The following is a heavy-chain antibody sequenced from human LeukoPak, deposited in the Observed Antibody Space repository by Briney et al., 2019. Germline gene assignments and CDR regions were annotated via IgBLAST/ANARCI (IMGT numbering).Heavy chain of an antibody. Sequence: GASVKVSCKASGYTFTSYYMHWVRQAPGQGLEWMGIINPSGGSTSYAQKFQGRVTMTRDMSTSTVYMELSSLRTEDTALYYCARDGVMATKGFWNPSYYYYYMDVWGKGTTVTVSS. D-gene: IGHD5-24*01. CDR3: ARDGVMATKGFWNPSYYYYYMDV. J-gene: IGHJ6*03. V-gene: IGHV1-46*03. CDR1: GYTFTSYY. CDR2: INPSGGST.